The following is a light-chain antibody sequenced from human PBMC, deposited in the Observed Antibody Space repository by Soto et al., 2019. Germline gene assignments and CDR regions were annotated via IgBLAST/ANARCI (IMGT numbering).Light chain of an antibody. CDR1: QSVSTY. Sequence: EIVLTQSPATLSLSPGETATLSCRASQSVSTYLAWYQQKPGQAPRLLIYDASNRATGIPARFSGSGSGTDFTLTISSLEPEDFAVYYCQQRSNWPLTFGRGTRLEIK. V-gene: IGKV3-11*01. J-gene: IGKJ4*01. CDR2: DAS. CDR3: QQRSNWPLT.